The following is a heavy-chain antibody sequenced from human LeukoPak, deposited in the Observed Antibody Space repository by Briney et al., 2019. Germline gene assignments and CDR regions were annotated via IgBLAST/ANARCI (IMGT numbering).Heavy chain of an antibody. D-gene: IGHD3-10*01. J-gene: IGHJ4*02. V-gene: IGHV3-30*02. CDR3: AKDRGSGTYYLIPDY. CDR2: ISYDGSKK. CDR1: GFLFSGFG. Sequence: RGSLRLSCETSGFLFSGFGMHWVRQSPGKGLEWIAFISYDGSKKYYGDSVKGRFTISRDSSKNILYLQMNALTTEDTAVYYCAKDRGSGTYYLIPDYWGQGTLVIVSS.